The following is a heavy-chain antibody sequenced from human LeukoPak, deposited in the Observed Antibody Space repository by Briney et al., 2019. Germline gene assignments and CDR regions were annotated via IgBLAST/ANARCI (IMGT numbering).Heavy chain of an antibody. CDR1: GYTFTGYY. J-gene: IGHJ4*02. D-gene: IGHD3-22*01. CDR3: AREKYYYDSSGYSHFDY. V-gene: IGHV1-46*01. CDR2: INPNSGST. Sequence: ASVKVSCKASGYTFTGYYMHWVRQAPGQGLEWMGWINPNSGSTSYAQKFQGRVTMTRDTSTSTVYMELSSLRSEDTAVYYCAREKYYYDSSGYSHFDYWGQGTLVTVSS.